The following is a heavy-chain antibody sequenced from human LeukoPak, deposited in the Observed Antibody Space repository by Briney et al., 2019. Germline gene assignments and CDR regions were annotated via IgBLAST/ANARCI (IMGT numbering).Heavy chain of an antibody. CDR1: GFTFSNSW. V-gene: IGHV3-7*01. CDR2: IKEDGSEK. J-gene: IGHJ3*02. CDR3: AREPDAFDI. Sequence: PGGSLRLSCIVSGFTFSNSWMPWVRQAPGKGLEWVANIKEDGSEKYYVDSVKGRFTISRDNAKNSLYLQMNSLRAEDTAVYYCAREPDAFDIWGQGTMVTVSS.